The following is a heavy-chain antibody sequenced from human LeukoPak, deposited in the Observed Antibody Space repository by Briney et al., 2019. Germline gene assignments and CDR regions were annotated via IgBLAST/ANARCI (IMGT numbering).Heavy chain of an antibody. CDR3: ARQRRYCGGDCYTGYFDY. CDR2: IYPADSDT. D-gene: IGHD2-21*01. J-gene: IGHJ4*02. CDR1: GYAFSDYY. Sequence: GESPQSFCQSSGYAFSDYYVGWVGQMPGKGLEWMGIIYPADSDTRYSPSFQGQVTISADKSISTAYLQWRSLKASDTAMYFCARQRRYCGGDCYTGYFDYWGRETLVTVSS. V-gene: IGHV5-51*01.